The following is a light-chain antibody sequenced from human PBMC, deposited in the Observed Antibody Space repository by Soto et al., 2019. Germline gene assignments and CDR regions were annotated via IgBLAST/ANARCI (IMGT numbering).Light chain of an antibody. CDR3: MQATHFPWT. CDR2: RVS. J-gene: IGKJ1*01. V-gene: IGKV2-30*01. CDR1: RGLVYSDGNTY. Sequence: DVEMTQSPLSLPATLGQPASISCRSSRGLVYSDGNTYLNWFHQRPGQSPRRLIYRVSNRFSGVPDRFSGSGAGTDFTLEISRVEAEDVGVYYCMQATHFPWTFGQGTKVDIK.